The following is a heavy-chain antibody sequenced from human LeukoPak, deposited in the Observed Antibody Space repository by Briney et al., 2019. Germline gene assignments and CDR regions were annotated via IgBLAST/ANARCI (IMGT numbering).Heavy chain of an antibody. Sequence: PGGSLRLSCAASGFTLSSYWMSWVRQAPGKGLEWVANIKQDGSEKYYVDSVKGRFTISRDNAKNSLYLQMNSLRAEDTAVYYCAREGKGIAAGYYFDYWGQGTLVTVSS. V-gene: IGHV3-7*01. J-gene: IGHJ4*02. CDR3: AREGKGIAAGYYFDY. CDR2: IKQDGSEK. CDR1: GFTLSSYW. D-gene: IGHD6-13*01.